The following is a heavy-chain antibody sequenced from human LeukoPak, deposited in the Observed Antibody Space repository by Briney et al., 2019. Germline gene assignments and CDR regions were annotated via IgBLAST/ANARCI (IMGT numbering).Heavy chain of an antibody. Sequence: GGSLRLSCAASGFTFSSYSMNWVRQAPGKGLEWVSSISSSISYIYYADSVKGRVTISRDNAKNSLYLQMNSLRAEDTAVYYCARADTAMVMGVDYWGQGTLVTVSS. V-gene: IGHV3-21*01. CDR3: ARADTAMVMGVDY. D-gene: IGHD5-18*01. J-gene: IGHJ4*02. CDR2: ISSSISYI. CDR1: GFTFSSYS.